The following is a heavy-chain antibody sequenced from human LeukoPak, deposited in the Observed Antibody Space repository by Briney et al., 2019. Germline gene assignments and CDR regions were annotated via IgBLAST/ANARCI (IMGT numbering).Heavy chain of an antibody. CDR2: IYYSGST. J-gene: IGHJ4*02. D-gene: IGHD1-26*01. CDR3: ARPFSGSWGGFDY. Sequence: SETLSLTCTVPGGSISSSTYYWGWIRQPPGKGLEWIGSIYYSGSTYYNPSLKSRVTISVDTSKNQFSLKLSSVTAADTAVYYCARPFSGSWGGFDYWGQGTLVTVSS. CDR1: GGSISSSTYY. V-gene: IGHV4-39*01.